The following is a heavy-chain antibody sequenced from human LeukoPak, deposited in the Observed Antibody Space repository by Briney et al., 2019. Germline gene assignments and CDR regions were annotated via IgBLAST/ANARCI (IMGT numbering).Heavy chain of an antibody. V-gene: IGHV3-23*01. CDR2: ISGSGGST. CDR3: AREGIVVVPAAPRYNWFDP. J-gene: IGHJ5*02. CDR1: GFTFSSYA. D-gene: IGHD2-2*01. Sequence: GGSLRLSCAASGFTFSSYAMSWVRQAPGKGLEWVSAISGSGGSTYYADSVKGRFTISRDNAKNSLYLRMNSLRAEDTAVYYCAREGIVVVPAAPRYNWFDPWGQGTLVTVSS.